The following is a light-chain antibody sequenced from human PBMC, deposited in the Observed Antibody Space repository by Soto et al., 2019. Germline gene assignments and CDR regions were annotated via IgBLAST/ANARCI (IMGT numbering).Light chain of an antibody. CDR2: GAS. J-gene: IGKJ3*01. V-gene: IGKV3-20*01. Sequence: EIMLTQSPATLSVSPGERATLYFRASQSVGSNYLAWYQQKPGQAPRVLIYGASSRATGIPDRFSGSGSGADFTLPISRLEPEDFAVYYCQQYTTSPFTFGPGTKVDIK. CDR1: QSVGSNY. CDR3: QQYTTSPFT.